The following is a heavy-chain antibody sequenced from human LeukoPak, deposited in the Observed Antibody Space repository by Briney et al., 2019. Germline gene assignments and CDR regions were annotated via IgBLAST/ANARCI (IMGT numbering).Heavy chain of an antibody. CDR3: ARDRGSSSCLRY. Sequence: GGSLRLSSAASRFTFITYAMHWVRQAPGKGLEWVADMSYDGSNKYYADSVKGRFTISRDNSKNTLYLQMNSLRAEDTAVYYCARDRGSSSCLRYWGQGTLVTVSS. CDR1: RFTFITYA. J-gene: IGHJ4*02. V-gene: IGHV3-30-3*01. CDR2: MSYDGSNK. D-gene: IGHD6-13*01.